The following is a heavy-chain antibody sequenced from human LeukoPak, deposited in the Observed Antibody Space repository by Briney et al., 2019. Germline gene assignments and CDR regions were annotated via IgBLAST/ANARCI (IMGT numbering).Heavy chain of an antibody. CDR3: ARTQLGIYGDY. J-gene: IGHJ4*02. V-gene: IGHV4-39*01. CDR2: IYYSGST. Sequence: SETLSLTCTVSGGSISSCSYYWGWIRQPPGKGLEWIGSIYYSGSTYYNPSLKSRVTISVDTSKNQFSLKLSSVTAADTAVYYCARTQLGIYGDYWGQGTLDTVSS. CDR1: GGSISSCSYY. D-gene: IGHD7-27*01.